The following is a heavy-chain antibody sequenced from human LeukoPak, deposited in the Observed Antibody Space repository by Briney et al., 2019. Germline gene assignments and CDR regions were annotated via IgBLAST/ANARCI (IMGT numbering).Heavy chain of an antibody. J-gene: IGHJ6*02. CDR3: ARDIVATIGSYYYYGMDV. Sequence: GASVKVPCKASGYTFTSYGISWVRQAPGQGLEWMGWISAYNGNTNYAQKLQGRVTMTTDTSTSTAYMELRSLRSDDTAVYYCARDIVATIGSYYYYGMDVWGQGTTVTVSS. V-gene: IGHV1-18*01. D-gene: IGHD5-12*01. CDR1: GYTFTSYG. CDR2: ISAYNGNT.